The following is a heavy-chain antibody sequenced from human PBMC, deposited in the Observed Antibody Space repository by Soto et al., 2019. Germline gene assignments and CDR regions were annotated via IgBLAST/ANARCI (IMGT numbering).Heavy chain of an antibody. CDR2: IYWDDDK. Sequence: QITLKESGPTLVKPTQTLTLTCTFSGFSLSTSGVGVGWIRQPPGKALEWLALIYWDDDKRYSPSLKSSLTITKDTSKNRVVLTMTNMDPVDTATYYCAHALYCSGGSCSLYNWFDPWGQGTLVTVSS. D-gene: IGHD2-15*01. CDR1: GFSLSTSGVG. J-gene: IGHJ5*02. CDR3: AHALYCSGGSCSLYNWFDP. V-gene: IGHV2-5*02.